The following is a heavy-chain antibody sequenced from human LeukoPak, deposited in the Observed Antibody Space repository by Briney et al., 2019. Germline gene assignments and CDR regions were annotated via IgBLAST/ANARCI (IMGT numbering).Heavy chain of an antibody. Sequence: PGGSLRLSCAASGFTFSRSWMSWVRQAPGKGLEWVSAIGTAGDTYYPDSVKGRFTISRENAKNSLYLQMNSVTAGDTAIYYCTREGPSSYSSAWNDWYFDLWGRGTLVTVSS. CDR1: GFTFSRSW. D-gene: IGHD6-19*01. CDR2: IGTAGDT. V-gene: IGHV3-13*04. CDR3: TREGPSSYSSAWNDWYFDL. J-gene: IGHJ2*01.